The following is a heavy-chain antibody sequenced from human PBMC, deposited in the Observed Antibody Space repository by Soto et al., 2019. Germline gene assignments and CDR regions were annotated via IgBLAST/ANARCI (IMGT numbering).Heavy chain of an antibody. V-gene: IGHV3-49*03. J-gene: IGHJ4*02. Sequence: PGGSLRLSCTASGFTFGDYAMSWFRQAPGKGLEWVGFIRSKAYGGTTEYAASVKGRFTISRDDSKSIAYLQMNSLKTEDTAVYYCTRSYSGFTYYFDYWGQGTLVTVSS. D-gene: IGHD5-12*01. CDR2: IRSKAYGGTT. CDR1: GFTFGDYA. CDR3: TRSYSGFTYYFDY.